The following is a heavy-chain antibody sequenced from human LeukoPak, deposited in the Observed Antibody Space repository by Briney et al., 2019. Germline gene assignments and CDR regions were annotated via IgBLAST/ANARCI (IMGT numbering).Heavy chain of an antibody. CDR3: AKVKAVAGTCFDY. CDR2: ISGSGSST. Sequence: GGSLRLSCAASGFTFSSYAMSWVRQAPGKGLEWVSAISGSGSSTYYADSVKGRFTISRDNSKNTLYLQMNSLRAEDTAVYYCAKVKAVAGTCFDYWGQGTLVTVSS. V-gene: IGHV3-23*01. D-gene: IGHD6-19*01. CDR1: GFTFSSYA. J-gene: IGHJ4*02.